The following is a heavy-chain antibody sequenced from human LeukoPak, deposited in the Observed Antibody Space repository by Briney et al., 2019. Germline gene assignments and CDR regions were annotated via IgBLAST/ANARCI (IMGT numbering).Heavy chain of an antibody. CDR3: AKDKWLPDYYFDY. D-gene: IGHD5-12*01. J-gene: IGHJ4*02. Sequence: GGSLRLSCAASGFTFSSYAMSWVRQAPGKGLEWVSAISGSGGSTYYADSVKGRFTISRDDSKNTLYLQMNSLRAEDTAVYYCAKDKWLPDYYFDYWGQGTLVTVSS. CDR1: GFTFSSYA. V-gene: IGHV3-23*01. CDR2: ISGSGGST.